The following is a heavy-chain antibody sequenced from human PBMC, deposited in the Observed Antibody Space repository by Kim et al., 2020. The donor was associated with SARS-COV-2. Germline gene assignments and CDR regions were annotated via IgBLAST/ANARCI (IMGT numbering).Heavy chain of an antibody. Sequence: SGSDGSTYYEDPMKGRFTISRDNSKNPLYLQMNSLRAEDTAVYYCAKPDYWGQGTLVTVSS. V-gene: IGHV3-23*01. J-gene: IGHJ4*02. CDR2: SGSDGST. CDR3: AKPDY.